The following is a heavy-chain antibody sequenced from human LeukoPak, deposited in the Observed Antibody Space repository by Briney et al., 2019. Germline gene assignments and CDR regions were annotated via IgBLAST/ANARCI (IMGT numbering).Heavy chain of an antibody. D-gene: IGHD5-18*01. CDR1: GFNFRSYG. V-gene: IGHV3-30*02. Sequence: GGSLRLSCAASGFNFRSYGMHWVRQAPGKGLEWVAYIRYDVSSKYYADSVKGRLTISRDNSKNTVYLQMNSLRDEDTAVYYCAKEGDTAMVTALDYWGQGTLVTVSS. J-gene: IGHJ4*02. CDR3: AKEGDTAMVTALDY. CDR2: IRYDVSSK.